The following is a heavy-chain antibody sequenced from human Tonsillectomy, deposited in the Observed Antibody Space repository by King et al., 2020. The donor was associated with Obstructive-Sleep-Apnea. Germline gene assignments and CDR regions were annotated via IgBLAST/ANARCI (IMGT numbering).Heavy chain of an antibody. V-gene: IGHV4-39*07. D-gene: IGHD5-18*01. CDR2: IYYSGSS. J-gene: IGHJ4*02. CDR1: GGSISSRNYY. CDR3: ERGGAHLWWSFDY. Sequence: QLQESGPGLVKPSETLSLTCTVSGGSISSRNYYWGWIRQPPGKGLEWIGNIYYSGSSYYNPSLKSRVTISLDTSKNQFSLQLNSVPPADTAVYYCERGGAHLWWSFDYWGQGTLVTVSS.